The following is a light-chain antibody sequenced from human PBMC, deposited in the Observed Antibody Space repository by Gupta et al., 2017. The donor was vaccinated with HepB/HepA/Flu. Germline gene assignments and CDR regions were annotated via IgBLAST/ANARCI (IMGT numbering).Light chain of an antibody. CDR2: AAS. J-gene: IGKJ1*01. CDR3: QQSYSTLET. CDR1: QSIKSY. Sequence: DIQMTQSPSSLSASVGDRVTITCRASQSIKSYLNWYQQKPGKAPNLLIYAASSLQSGVPSRFSGSGSGTDFTLTISSLQPEDFATYYCQQSYSTLETFGQGTKVEIK. V-gene: IGKV1-39*01.